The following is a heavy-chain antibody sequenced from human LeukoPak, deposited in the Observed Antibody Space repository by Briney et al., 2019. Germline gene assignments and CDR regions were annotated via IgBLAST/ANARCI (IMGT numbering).Heavy chain of an antibody. CDR1: GGSISSSSYY. V-gene: IGHV4-39*01. J-gene: IGHJ6*03. CDR2: VYYGGNT. Sequence: SETLSLTCTVSGGSISSSSYYWDWVRQPPGKGLEWIGNVYYGGNTFYNSSLESRVTISVDMSKNQFSLKLSSLTAADTAVYYCAKQRADYFYHYLDVWGKGTSVTVSS. CDR3: AKQRADYFYHYLDV.